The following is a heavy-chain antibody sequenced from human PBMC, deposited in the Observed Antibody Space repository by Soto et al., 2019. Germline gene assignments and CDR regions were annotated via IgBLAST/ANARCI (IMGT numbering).Heavy chain of an antibody. CDR3: AKDIISRYYYGMDV. J-gene: IGHJ6*02. D-gene: IGHD3-16*02. V-gene: IGHV3-43*01. CDR2: ISWDGGST. CDR1: GFTFDDYT. Sequence: GGSLRLSCAASGFTFDDYTMHWVRQAPGKGLEWVSLISWDGGSTYYADSVKGRFTISRDNSKNSLYLQMNSLRTEDTALYYCAKDIISRYYYGMDVWGQETTVTVSS.